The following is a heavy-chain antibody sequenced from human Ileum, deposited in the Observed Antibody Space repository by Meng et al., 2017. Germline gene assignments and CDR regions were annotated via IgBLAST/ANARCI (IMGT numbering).Heavy chain of an antibody. V-gene: IGHV3-23*01. J-gene: IGHJ4*02. CDR1: GFTLSTYA. Sequence: LLEGGGGVERRGGSLRAAGEAFGFTLSTYALDWVRQVPGKGLEWVSGIRGGGSNTYYADSVKGRFTISRDNSKNTVYLQMNSLRAEDTALYYCAKGYNYDLGQGTLVTVSS. CDR3: AKGYNYD. D-gene: IGHD5-18*01. CDR2: IRGGGSNT.